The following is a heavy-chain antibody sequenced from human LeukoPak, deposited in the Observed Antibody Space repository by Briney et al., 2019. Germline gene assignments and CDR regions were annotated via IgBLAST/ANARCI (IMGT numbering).Heavy chain of an antibody. V-gene: IGHV4-59*01. J-gene: IGHJ3*02. Sequence: SETLSLTCTVSGGSISSYYWSWIRQPPGKGLEWIGYIYYSGSTNYNPSLKSRVTISVDTSKNQFSLKLSSVTAADTAVYYCARERGEWELQEGAFDIWGQGTMVTVSS. CDR3: ARERGEWELQEGAFDI. D-gene: IGHD1-26*01. CDR1: GGSISSYY. CDR2: IYYSGST.